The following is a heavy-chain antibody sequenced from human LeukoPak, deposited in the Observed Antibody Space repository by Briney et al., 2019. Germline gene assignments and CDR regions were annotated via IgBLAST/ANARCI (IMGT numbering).Heavy chain of an antibody. D-gene: IGHD5/OR15-5a*01. J-gene: IGHJ4*02. CDR2: IKQDGSDS. CDR1: GFTFSDYY. V-gene: IGHV3-7*01. Sequence: GGSLRLSCAASGFTFSDYYMSWIRQAPGKGLEWVANIKQDGSDSFYVDSVEGRFTISRDNADNSLYLQMNSLRAEDTAVYYCARDRRPSIYRGLDSWGQGTVVTVSS. CDR3: ARDRRPSIYRGLDS.